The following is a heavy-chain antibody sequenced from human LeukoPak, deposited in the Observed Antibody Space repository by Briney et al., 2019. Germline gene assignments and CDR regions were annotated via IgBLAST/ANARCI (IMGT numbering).Heavy chain of an antibody. V-gene: IGHV3-23*01. J-gene: IGHJ4*02. D-gene: IGHD4-17*01. CDR2: ITGSGGST. CDR1: GFTFSNYA. Sequence: PGGSLRLSCAASGFTFSNYALSWVRQVPGKGLEWVSGITGSGGSTYYADSVKGRFTISRDNSKNTLYLQMNSLRAEDTAVYFCAKDDGGSVTTTDFEYRGQGTLVTVSS. CDR3: AKDDGGSVTTTDFEY.